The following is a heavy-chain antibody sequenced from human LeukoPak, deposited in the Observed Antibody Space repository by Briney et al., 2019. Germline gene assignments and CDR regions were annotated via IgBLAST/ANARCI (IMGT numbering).Heavy chain of an antibody. J-gene: IGHJ4*02. CDR2: IGSSGRTI. CDR1: GFTFSDYY. D-gene: IGHD6-13*01. CDR3: ARDGRIAAAVTFDY. V-gene: IGHV3-11*04. Sequence: PGGSLRLSCAASGFTFSDYYMSWIRQAPGKGLEWVSYIGSSGRTIYYADSVKGRFTISRDNAKNSLYLQMNSLRAEDTAVYYCARDGRIAAAVTFDYWGQGTLVTVSS.